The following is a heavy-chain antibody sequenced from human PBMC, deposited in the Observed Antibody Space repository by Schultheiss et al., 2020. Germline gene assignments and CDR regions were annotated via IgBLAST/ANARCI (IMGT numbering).Heavy chain of an antibody. Sequence: SQTLSLTCAVSGGSISSGGYSWSWIRQPPGKGLEWIGRIYTSGSTYYNPSLKSRVTISVDTSKNQFSLKLSSVTAADTAVYYCASPKPYSGSREYFDYWGQGTLVTVSS. CDR3: ASPKPYSGSREYFDY. CDR2: IYTSGST. V-gene: IGHV4-30-2*03. J-gene: IGHJ4*02. CDR1: GGSISSGGYS. D-gene: IGHD1-26*01.